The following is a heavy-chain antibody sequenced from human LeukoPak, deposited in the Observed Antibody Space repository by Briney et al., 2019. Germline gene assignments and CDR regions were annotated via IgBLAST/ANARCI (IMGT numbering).Heavy chain of an antibody. V-gene: IGHV3-23*01. CDR2: ITGNGGST. CDR1: GFTFSNYA. Sequence: GGSLRLSCAASGFTFSNYAMNWVRQAPGKGLEWVSAITGNGGSTYYADSVKGRFTISRDNSKNTLYLQMKSLTAEDTAVYYCAKGSRSSSSDYFDYWGQGTLVTVSS. J-gene: IGHJ4*02. D-gene: IGHD6-6*01. CDR3: AKGSRSSSSDYFDY.